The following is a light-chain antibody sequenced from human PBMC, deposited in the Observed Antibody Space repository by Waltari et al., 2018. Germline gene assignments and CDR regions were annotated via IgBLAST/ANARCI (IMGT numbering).Light chain of an antibody. J-gene: IGKJ2*01. CDR3: QQYYSNPRT. Sequence: DIVMTQSPDSLAVSLGERATINCKSSQSVLCSSNNRNYFAWYQQKPGQPPKLLIYWASTRESGVPDRFSGSGSGTDFTLTISSLQAEDVAVYYCQQYYSNPRTFGQGTKLEIK. CDR2: WAS. CDR1: QSVLCSSNNRNY. V-gene: IGKV4-1*01.